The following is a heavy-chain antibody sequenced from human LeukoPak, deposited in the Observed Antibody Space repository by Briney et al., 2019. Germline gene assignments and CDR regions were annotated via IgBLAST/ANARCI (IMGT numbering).Heavy chain of an antibody. V-gene: IGHV3-23*01. J-gene: IGHJ4*02. Sequence: GGSLRLSCAASGFTFSSYAMSWVRQAPGKGLEWVSPISGSSGSTYYADSVKGRFTISTDNSKNTLYLQMNSLGAEDTAEYYCAKAQIDQLHLYYFDCWGQGTLVTVSS. CDR1: GFTFSSYA. D-gene: IGHD2-2*01. CDR2: ISGSSGST. CDR3: AKAQIDQLHLYYFDC.